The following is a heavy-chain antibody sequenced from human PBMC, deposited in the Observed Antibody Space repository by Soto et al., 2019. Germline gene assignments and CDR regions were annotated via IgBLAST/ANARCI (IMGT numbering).Heavy chain of an antibody. Sequence: QVQLLQSGAEVEKPGASVKVSCKAPGYTFTAYYIHWVRQGRGQGLEWLGRINPNSGGTSNSQKFQAWFTLTRDAYISKAYMELTRLGSDDTSDYYCARANSIRPYYYNMDVWGQGTTVTVSS. CDR3: ARANSIRPYYYNMDV. J-gene: IGHJ6*02. CDR2: INPNSGGT. V-gene: IGHV1-2*04. D-gene: IGHD2-21*01. CDR1: GYTFTAYY.